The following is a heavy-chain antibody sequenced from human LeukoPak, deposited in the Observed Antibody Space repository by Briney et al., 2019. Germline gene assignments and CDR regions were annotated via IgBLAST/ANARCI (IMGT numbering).Heavy chain of an antibody. CDR3: ARDFGTDRVVGATDDDAFDI. CDR1: GYTFTTYT. J-gene: IGHJ3*02. D-gene: IGHD1-26*01. CDR2: INTNTGNP. V-gene: IGHV7-4-1*02. Sequence: GASVNVSCKASGYTFTTYTMSWVRQAPGQGLEWVGGINTNTGNPTYAQGFTGRFVFSLDTSVSTAYLQISSLKAEDTAVYYCARDFGTDRVVGATDDDAFDIWGQGTMVTVSS.